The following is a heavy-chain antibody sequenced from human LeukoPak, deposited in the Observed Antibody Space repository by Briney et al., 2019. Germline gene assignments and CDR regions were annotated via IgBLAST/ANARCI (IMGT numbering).Heavy chain of an antibody. CDR3: ASVTLSAYDGDY. D-gene: IGHD5-12*01. Sequence: ASVKVSCTASGYTFTDYFMHWVRQAPGQGLEWMGWINPKSGGTSYAQKFQGRVTMTRDTSISTAYMELSRLTSDDAAVYYCASVTLSAYDGDYRGQGTLVTVSS. V-gene: IGHV1-2*02. CDR1: GYTFTDYF. CDR2: INPKSGGT. J-gene: IGHJ4*02.